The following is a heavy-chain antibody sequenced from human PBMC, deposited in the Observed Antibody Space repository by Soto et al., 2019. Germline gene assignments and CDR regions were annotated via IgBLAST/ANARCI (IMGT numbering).Heavy chain of an antibody. CDR1: GFTFITYA. CDR3: AKMQGREYHLPPAPAFDP. D-gene: IGHD2-2*01. V-gene: IGHV3-23*01. CDR2: ISGSGGNT. Sequence: GSLRLSCAASGFTFITYAMSWVRQAPGKGLEWVSAISGSGGNTFYADSVKGRFTISRDTSKNTLYLQMNSLRAEDTAVYYCAKMQGREYHLPPAPAFDPWGQGTLVTVSS. J-gene: IGHJ5*02.